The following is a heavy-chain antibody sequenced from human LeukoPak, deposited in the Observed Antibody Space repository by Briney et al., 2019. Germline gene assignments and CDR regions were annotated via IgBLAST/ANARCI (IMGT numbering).Heavy chain of an antibody. CDR3: ARDYGDYEVHAFDI. D-gene: IGHD4-17*01. V-gene: IGHV3-48*01. CDR2: ISSSSSTI. J-gene: IGHJ3*02. CDR1: GFTFSSYS. Sequence: GGSLRLSCAASGFTFSSYSMNWVRQAPGKGLEWVSYISSSSSTIYYADSVKGRFTISRDNAKNSLYLQMNSLRAEDTAVYYCARDYGDYEVHAFDIWGQGTMVTVSS.